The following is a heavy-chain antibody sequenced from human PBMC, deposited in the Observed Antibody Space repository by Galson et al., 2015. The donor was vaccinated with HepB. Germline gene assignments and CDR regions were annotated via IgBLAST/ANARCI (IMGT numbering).Heavy chain of an antibody. Sequence: SLRLSCAASGFAFSSYAMSWVRQAPGKGLEWVSSIANHSGYTYYADSVKGRFTISRDNSRNTLFLQVNSLSAEDTAVYYCAKTERHCTSVTCYTNKSGLDSWGQGTLVIASS. V-gene: IGHV3-23*01. CDR2: IANHSGYT. CDR3: AKTERHCTSVTCYTNKSGLDS. J-gene: IGHJ4*02. D-gene: IGHD2-2*02. CDR1: GFAFSSYA.